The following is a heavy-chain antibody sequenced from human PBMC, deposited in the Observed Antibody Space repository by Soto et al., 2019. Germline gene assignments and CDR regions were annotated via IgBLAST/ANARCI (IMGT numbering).Heavy chain of an antibody. J-gene: IGHJ4*02. V-gene: IGHV1-46*01. CDR2: INPSGGST. D-gene: IGHD6-19*01. CDR3: ARESEYSSGWPLYDY. Sequence: ASVKVSCKASGYTFTIYHIHWVRQAPGQGFEWMGIINPSGGSTSYAQKFQGRVTMTRDTSTSTVYLELSSLRSEDTAVYYCARESEYSSGWPLYDYWGQGTLVTVS. CDR1: GYTFTIYH.